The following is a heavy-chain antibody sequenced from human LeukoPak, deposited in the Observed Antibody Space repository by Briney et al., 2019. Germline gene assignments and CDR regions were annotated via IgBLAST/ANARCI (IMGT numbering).Heavy chain of an antibody. J-gene: IGHJ5*02. V-gene: IGHV3-21*01. CDR1: RFTFSSYS. CDR2: ISSSSSYI. D-gene: IGHD6-19*01. CDR3: ARGADTGYSSDS. Sequence: GSLRLSCAASRFTFSSYSMNWVRQAPGKGLEWVSSISSSSSYIYYADSVKGRFTISRDNAKNSLYLQMNSLRAEDTAVYYCARGADTGYSSDSWGQGTLVTVSS.